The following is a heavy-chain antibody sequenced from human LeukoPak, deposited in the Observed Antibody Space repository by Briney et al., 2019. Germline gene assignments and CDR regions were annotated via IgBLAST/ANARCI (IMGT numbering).Heavy chain of an antibody. D-gene: IGHD3-10*01. Sequence: SETLSLTCAVSGGSISSSNWWSWVRQPPGKGLEWIGEIYHSGSTNYNPSLKSRVTISVDKSKNQFSLKLSSVTAADTAVYYCKGSGSYYNPGADYWGQGTLVTVSS. CDR2: IYHSGST. V-gene: IGHV4-4*02. J-gene: IGHJ4*02. CDR1: GGSISSSNW. CDR3: KGSGSYYNPGADY.